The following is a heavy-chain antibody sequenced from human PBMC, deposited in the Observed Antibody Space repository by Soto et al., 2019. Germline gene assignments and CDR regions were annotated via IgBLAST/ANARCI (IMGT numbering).Heavy chain of an antibody. CDR1: GGSISSYY. V-gene: IGHV4-59*01. CDR3: ARGQGAHGSGSHYYYYYYGMDV. Sequence: SQTLSLTCTVSGGSISSYYWSWIRQPPGKGLGWIGYIYYSGSTNYNPSLKSRVTISLDTSKNQFSLKLSSVTAADTAVYYCARGQGAHGSGSHYYYYYYGMDVWGQGTTVTVSS. D-gene: IGHD3-10*01. CDR2: IYYSGST. J-gene: IGHJ6*02.